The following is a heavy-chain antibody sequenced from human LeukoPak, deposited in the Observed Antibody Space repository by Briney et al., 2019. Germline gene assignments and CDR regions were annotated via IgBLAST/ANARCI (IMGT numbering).Heavy chain of an antibody. CDR3: ARDYGGNGDY. V-gene: IGHV3-21*01. D-gene: IGHD4-23*01. Sequence: GGSLRPSCAASGFTFSSHSMNWVRQAPGKRLEWVSSISSTSSYIYYADSVKGRFTISRDNAKNSLYLQMNSLRAEDTAVYYCARDYGGNGDYWGQGTLVTVSS. CDR1: GFTFSSHS. CDR2: ISSTSSYI. J-gene: IGHJ4*02.